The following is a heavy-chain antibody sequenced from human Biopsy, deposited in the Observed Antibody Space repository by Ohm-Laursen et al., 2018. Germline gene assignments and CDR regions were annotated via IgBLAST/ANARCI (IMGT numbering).Heavy chain of an antibody. J-gene: IGHJ5*02. CDR1: GGSIISYY. CDR2: VYNGGIT. Sequence: SETLSLTCSVSGGSIISYYWTWIRQPPGKGLEWIGHVYNGGITNYNPSLKSQVTISKDTSKNQFSLQVNSVTAADTAVYYCARTPRDSFWSGSYKRGLWFDPWGQGTLVIVSS. V-gene: IGHV4-59*01. CDR3: ARTPRDSFWSGSYKRGLWFDP. D-gene: IGHD3-3*01.